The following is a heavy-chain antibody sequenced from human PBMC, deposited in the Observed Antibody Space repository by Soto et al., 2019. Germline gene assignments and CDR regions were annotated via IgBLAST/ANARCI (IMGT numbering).Heavy chain of an antibody. J-gene: IGHJ4*02. Sequence: GESLKISCNGSGYSFTSYCIGLVRQMPGKGLEWMGIIYPGDSDTRYSPSFQGQVTISADKSISTAYLQWSSLKASDTAMYYCARRYSSSWFDYWGQGTLVTVSS. CDR2: IYPGDSDT. V-gene: IGHV5-51*01. CDR3: ARRYSSSWFDY. CDR1: GYSFTSYC. D-gene: IGHD6-13*01.